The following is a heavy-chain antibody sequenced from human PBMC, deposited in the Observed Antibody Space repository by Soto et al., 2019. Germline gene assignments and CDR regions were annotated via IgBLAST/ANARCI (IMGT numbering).Heavy chain of an antibody. V-gene: IGHV3-23*01. J-gene: IGHJ6*02. CDR3: AKVLCSSTSCYDYYYYYGMDV. CDR1: GFTFSSYA. CDR2: ISGSGGST. D-gene: IGHD2-2*01. Sequence: PGGSLRLSCAASGFTFSSYAMSWVRQAPGKGLEWVSAISGSGGSTYYADSVKGRFTISRDNSKNTLYLQMNSLRAEDTAVYYCAKVLCSSTSCYDYYYYYGMDVWGQGTTVTASS.